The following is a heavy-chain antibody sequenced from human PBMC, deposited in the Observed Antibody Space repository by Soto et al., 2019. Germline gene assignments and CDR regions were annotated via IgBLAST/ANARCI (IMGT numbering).Heavy chain of an antibody. D-gene: IGHD1-1*01. CDR3: ARTEYLQAFDF. CDR1: GGSISSYY. Sequence: SETLSLTCTVSGGSISSYYWSWIRQPPGKGLEWIGYIYYSGSTNYNPSLKSRVTISVDTSKNQFSLKLSSVTAADTAVYYCARTEYLQAFDFWGQGTLVTVSS. CDR2: IYYSGST. J-gene: IGHJ4*02. V-gene: IGHV4-59*08.